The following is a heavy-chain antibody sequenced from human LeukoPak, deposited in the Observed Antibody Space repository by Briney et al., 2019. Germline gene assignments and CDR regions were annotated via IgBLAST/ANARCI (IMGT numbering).Heavy chain of an antibody. V-gene: IGHV3-30*18. J-gene: IGHJ4*02. CDR1: GFTFSSYG. CDR3: AKELIAARPDSYYFDY. D-gene: IGHD6-6*01. Sequence: SGGSLRLSCAASGFTFSSYGMHWVRQAPGKGLEWVAVISYDGSNKYYADSVKGRFTISRDNSKNTLYLQMNSLRAEDTAVYYCAKELIAARPDSYYFDYWGQGTLVTVSS. CDR2: ISYDGSNK.